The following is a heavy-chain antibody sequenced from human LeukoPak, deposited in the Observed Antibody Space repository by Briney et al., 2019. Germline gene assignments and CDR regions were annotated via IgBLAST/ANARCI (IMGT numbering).Heavy chain of an antibody. D-gene: IGHD2-2*01. CDR1: GGSISSYY. CDR2: IYTSGST. CDR3: ARDSPDIVVVPAAPSYYYYYMDV. Sequence: SEILSLTCTVSGGSISSYYWSWIRQPAGKGLEWIGRIYTSGSTNYNPSLKSRVTMSVDTSKNQFSLKLSSVTAADTAVYYCARDSPDIVVVPAAPSYYYYYMDVWGKGTTVTVSS. V-gene: IGHV4-4*07. J-gene: IGHJ6*03.